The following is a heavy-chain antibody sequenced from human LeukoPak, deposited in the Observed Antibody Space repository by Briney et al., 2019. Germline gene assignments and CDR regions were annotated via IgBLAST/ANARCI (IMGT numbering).Heavy chain of an antibody. CDR1: VCSLSRYH. D-gene: IGHD3-10*01. J-gene: IGHJ6*03. CDR3: ASNYGSGVEGPYYYYMDV. V-gene: IGHV4-4*07. CDR2: IYTSGCT. Sequence: PSETLSLTCMCSVCSLSRYHWSWLRPPAGKGLEWIGRIYTSGCTNYNPSLKSRFAMSVDTSKNQFSLKLSSVTAADTAVYYCASNYGSGVEGPYYYYMDVWGKGTTVTVSS.